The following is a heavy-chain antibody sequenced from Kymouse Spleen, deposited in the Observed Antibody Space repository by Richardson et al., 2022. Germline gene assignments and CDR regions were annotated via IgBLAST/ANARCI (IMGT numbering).Heavy chain of an antibody. D-gene: IGHD6-6*01. CDR2: ISYDGSNK. CDR1: GFTFSSYG. J-gene: IGHJ4*02. CDR3: AKDRDSSSLFDY. V-gene: IGHV3-30*18. Sequence: QVQLVESGGGVVQPGRSLRLSCAASGFTFSSYGMHWVRQAPGKGLEWVAVISYDGSNKYYADSVKGRFTISRDNSKNTLYLQMNSLRAEDTAVYYCAKDRDSSSLFDYWGQGTLVTVSS.